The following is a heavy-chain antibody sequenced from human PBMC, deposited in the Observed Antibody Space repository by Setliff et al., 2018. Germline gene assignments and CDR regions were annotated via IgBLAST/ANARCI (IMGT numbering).Heavy chain of an antibody. CDR1: GFSFTDFW. V-gene: IGHV5-51*01. D-gene: IGHD3-10*01. CDR3: ARQKSTGSGNNWFDP. Sequence: GESLKISCKGSGFSFTDFWIGWVRQMPGKGLEWLGLIYAGDSDTRYNPSFQGRVTMSADKSINTAYLQWSSLKASDTAIYYCARQKSTGSGNNWFDPWGQGTLVTVSS. CDR2: IYAGDSDT. J-gene: IGHJ5*02.